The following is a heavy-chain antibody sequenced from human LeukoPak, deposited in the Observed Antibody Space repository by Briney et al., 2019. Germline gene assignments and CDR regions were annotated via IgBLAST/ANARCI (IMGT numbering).Heavy chain of an antibody. Sequence: SETLSLTCTVSGGSISSGDYYWSWIRQPPGKGLEWIGYIYYSGSTYYNPSLKSRVTISVDTSKNQFSLKLSSVTAADTAVYYCARGKEVTMVRGVIITQYYYFDYWGQGTLVTVSS. D-gene: IGHD3-10*01. CDR1: GGSISSGDYY. V-gene: IGHV4-30-4*01. CDR2: IYYSGST. J-gene: IGHJ4*02. CDR3: ARGKEVTMVRGVIITQYYYFDY.